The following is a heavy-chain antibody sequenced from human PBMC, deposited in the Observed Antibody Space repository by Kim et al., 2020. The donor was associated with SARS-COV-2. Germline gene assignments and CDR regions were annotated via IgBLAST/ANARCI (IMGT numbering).Heavy chain of an antibody. CDR1: GFTFSSYA. J-gene: IGHJ4*02. D-gene: IGHD3-22*01. V-gene: IGHV3-23*01. Sequence: GGSLRLSCAASGFTFSSYAMSWVRQAPGKGLEWVSAISGSGGSTYYADSVKGRFTISRDNSKNTLYLQMNSLRAEDTAVYYCAKDASYYCDSSGYRYLDYWGQGTLVTVSS. CDR2: ISGSGGST. CDR3: AKDASYYCDSSGYRYLDY.